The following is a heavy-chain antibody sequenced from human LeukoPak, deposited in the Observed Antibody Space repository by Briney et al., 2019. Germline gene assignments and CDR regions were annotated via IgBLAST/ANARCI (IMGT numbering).Heavy chain of an antibody. CDR3: ARGPSGYHNT. CDR2: IRSNGGST. D-gene: IGHD5-12*01. V-gene: IGHV3-64*01. Sequence: GGSLRLSCAASGFTFSPYWMNWVRQAPGEGLEYVSAIRSNGGSTYYGNSVKGRFTISRDNSKNTLDLQMGSLRAEDMAVYYCARGPSGYHNTGGQGTLVTVSS. J-gene: IGHJ4*02. CDR1: GFTFSPYW.